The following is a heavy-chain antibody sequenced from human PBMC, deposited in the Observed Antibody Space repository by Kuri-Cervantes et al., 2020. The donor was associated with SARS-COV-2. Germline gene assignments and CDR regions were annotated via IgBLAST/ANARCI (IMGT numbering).Heavy chain of an antibody. CDR1: GYTFTSYY. D-gene: IGHD3-10*01. Sequence: ASVKVSCKASGYTFTSYYMHWVRQAPGQGLEWMGIINPSGGSTSYAQKFQGRVTMTRDTSTSTVYMELSSLRSEDTAVYYCAGEAGGSGSYYNQRGYYYYYMDVWGKGTTVTVSS. CDR2: INPSGGST. J-gene: IGHJ6*03. V-gene: IGHV1-46*01. CDR3: AGEAGGSGSYYNQRGYYYYYMDV.